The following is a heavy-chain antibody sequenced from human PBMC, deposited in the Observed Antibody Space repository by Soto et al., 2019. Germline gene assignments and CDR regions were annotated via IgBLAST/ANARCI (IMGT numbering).Heavy chain of an antibody. J-gene: IGHJ6*02. CDR3: AKGLDCGGDCYITYYYYYGMDV. CDR2: ISGSGGST. Sequence: GGSLRLSCAASGFTFSSYAMSWVRQAPGKGLEWVSAISGSGGSTYYADSVKGRFTISRDNSKNTLYLQMNSLRAEDTAVYYCAKGLDCGGDCYITYYYYYGMDVWGQGTTVTVSS. CDR1: GFTFSSYA. V-gene: IGHV3-23*01. D-gene: IGHD2-21*02.